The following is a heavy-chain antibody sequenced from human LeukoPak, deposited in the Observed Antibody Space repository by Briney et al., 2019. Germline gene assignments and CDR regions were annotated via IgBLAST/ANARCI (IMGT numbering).Heavy chain of an antibody. CDR2: ISAYNGNT. V-gene: IGHV1-18*01. CDR3: ARKPAHPFSNWFDP. D-gene: IGHD3-3*02. Sequence: ASVKVSCKASGYTFTSYGISWVRQAPGQGLEWMGWISAYNGNTNYAQKLQGRVTMTTDTSTSTAYMELRSLISDDTAVYYCARKPAHPFSNWFDPWGQGTLVTVSS. J-gene: IGHJ5*02. CDR1: GYTFTSYG.